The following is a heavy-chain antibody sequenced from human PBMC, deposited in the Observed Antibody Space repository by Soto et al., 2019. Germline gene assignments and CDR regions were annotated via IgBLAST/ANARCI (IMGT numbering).Heavy chain of an antibody. Sequence: EVQLVESGGGLVQPGGSLRLSCAASGFTFSSYWMSWVRQAPGKGLEWVANIKQDGSGKFDGDSVKGRFTISRDNAKTSLYLQMNSLRAEDTAVYYCAGGTGAAVAADYWGQGTLVTVSS. CDR2: IKQDGSGK. CDR3: AGGTGAAVAADY. J-gene: IGHJ4*02. CDR1: GFTFSSYW. D-gene: IGHD6-19*01. V-gene: IGHV3-7*01.